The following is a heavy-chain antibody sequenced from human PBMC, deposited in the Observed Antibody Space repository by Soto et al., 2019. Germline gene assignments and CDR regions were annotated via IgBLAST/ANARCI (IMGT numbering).Heavy chain of an antibody. Sequence: GGSLRLSCAASGFTFSSYAMSWVRQAPGKGLEWVSAISGSGGSTYYADSVKGRFTISRDNSKNTLYLQMNSPRAEDTAVYYCAKSYSSSWYSAVDVGNAFDIWGQGTMVTVSS. CDR2: ISGSGGST. V-gene: IGHV3-23*01. J-gene: IGHJ3*02. CDR1: GFTFSSYA. CDR3: AKSYSSSWYSAVDVGNAFDI. D-gene: IGHD6-13*01.